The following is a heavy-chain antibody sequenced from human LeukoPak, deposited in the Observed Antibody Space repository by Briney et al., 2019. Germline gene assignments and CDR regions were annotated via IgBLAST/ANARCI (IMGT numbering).Heavy chain of an antibody. CDR3: ARDRYYYDSGSYFYFDL. CDR1: GGSVSSGSHY. Sequence: SETLSLTCTVSGGSVSSGSHYWSWIRQPPGKGLEWIVYIYYSGSTNYTPSLKSRVTISVETSKNQFSLKLSSATAADTAVYYCARDRYYYDSGSYFYFDLWGRGTLVTVSS. D-gene: IGHD3-22*01. V-gene: IGHV4-61*01. J-gene: IGHJ2*01. CDR2: IYYSGST.